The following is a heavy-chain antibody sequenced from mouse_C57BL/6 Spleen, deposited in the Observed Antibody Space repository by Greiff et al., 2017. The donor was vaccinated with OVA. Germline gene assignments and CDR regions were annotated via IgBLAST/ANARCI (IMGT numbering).Heavy chain of an antibody. J-gene: IGHJ1*03. CDR1: GYAFSSSW. V-gene: IGHV1-82*01. CDR3: VGPTPVGGVWYFDV. CDR2: IYPGDGDT. D-gene: IGHD1-1*01. Sequence: QVQLQQSGPELVKPGASVKISCKASGYAFSSSWMNWVKQRPGQGLEWIGRIYPGDGDTNYNGKFKGKATLNADKSSSTSYMQLSSLTSEDSAVYVCVGPTPVGGVWYFDVWGTGTTVTVSS.